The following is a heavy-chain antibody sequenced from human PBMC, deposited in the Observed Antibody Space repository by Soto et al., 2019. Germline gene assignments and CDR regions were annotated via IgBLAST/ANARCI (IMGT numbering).Heavy chain of an antibody. D-gene: IGHD6-13*01. CDR3: ARSQKAIAAADSFFDY. J-gene: IGHJ4*02. CDR1: GYTFTSYY. V-gene: IGHV1-46*01. CDR2: INPSGGST. Sequence: VKVSCKASGYTFTSYYMHWVRQAPGQGLEWMGIINPSGGSTSYAQKFQGRVTMTRDTSTSTVYMELSSLRSEDTAVYYCARSQKAIAAADSFFDYWGQGTLVTVSS.